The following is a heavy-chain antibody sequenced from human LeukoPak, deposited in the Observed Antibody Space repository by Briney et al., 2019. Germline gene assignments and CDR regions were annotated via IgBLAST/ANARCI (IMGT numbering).Heavy chain of an antibody. V-gene: IGHV3-21*04. CDR3: ATYSGSYFIDASDI. CDR1: GFTFSSYS. Sequence: GGSLRLSCAASGFTFSSYSMNWVRQAPGKGLEWVSSISSSSSYIYYADSVKGRFTISRDNAKNSLYLQMNSLRAEDTALYYCATYSGSYFIDASDIWGQGTMVTVSS. CDR2: ISSSSSYI. J-gene: IGHJ3*02. D-gene: IGHD1-26*01.